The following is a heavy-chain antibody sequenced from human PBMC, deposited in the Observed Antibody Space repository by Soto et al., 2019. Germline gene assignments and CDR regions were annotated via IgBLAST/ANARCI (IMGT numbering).Heavy chain of an antibody. CDR3: ARTDYGGNSVYFDY. D-gene: IGHD4-17*01. CDR1: GGSLSSGDYY. Sequence: SETLSLTCTVSGGSLSSGDYYWSWIRQPPGKGLEWIGYIHYSGNTYYNPSLKSRITISVDTSKNQFSLRLNSLTAADTALYYCARTDYGGNSVYFDYWGQGTLVTVSP. V-gene: IGHV4-30-4*01. J-gene: IGHJ4*02. CDR2: IHYSGNT.